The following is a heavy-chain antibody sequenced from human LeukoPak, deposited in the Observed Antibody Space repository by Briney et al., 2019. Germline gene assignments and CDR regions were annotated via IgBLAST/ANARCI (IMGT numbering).Heavy chain of an antibody. CDR2: IYNSENN. CDR1: GGSISSYY. Sequence: PSETLSLTCTVSGGSISSYYWSWIRQSAGKGLEWIGRIYNSENNNYNPPLKSRVTMSVDTSKNQFSLSLTSVTAADTAVYYCARERYTTGWFGQRFDPWGQGTLVTVSS. D-gene: IGHD6-19*01. V-gene: IGHV4-4*07. CDR3: ARERYTTGWFGQRFDP. J-gene: IGHJ5*02.